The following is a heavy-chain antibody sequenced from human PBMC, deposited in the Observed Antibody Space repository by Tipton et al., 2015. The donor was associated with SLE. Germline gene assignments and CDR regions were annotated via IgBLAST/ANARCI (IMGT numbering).Heavy chain of an antibody. J-gene: IGHJ3*02. Sequence: LRLSCAVYGGSFSGYYWSWIRQPPGKGLEWIGSIYYSGSTYYNPSLKSRVTISVDTSKNQFSLKLYSVTAADTAVYYCARREYYYDAFDIWGQGTMVTVSS. V-gene: IGHV4-34*01. CDR2: IYYSGST. CDR3: ARREYYYDAFDI. D-gene: IGHD3-10*01. CDR1: GGSFSGYY.